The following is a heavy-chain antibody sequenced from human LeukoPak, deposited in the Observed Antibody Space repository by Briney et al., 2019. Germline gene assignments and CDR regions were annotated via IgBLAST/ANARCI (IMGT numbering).Heavy chain of an antibody. J-gene: IGHJ4*02. CDR3: ARLGYSTSY. CDR2: IYYSGST. V-gene: IGHV4-59*05. D-gene: IGHD6-13*01. Sequence: PSETLSLTCTVSGGSISSYYWSWIRQPPGKGLEWIGSIYYSGSTYYNPSLKSRVTISVDTSKNQFSLKLSSVTAADTAVYYCARLGYSTSYWGQGTLVTVSS. CDR1: GGSISSYY.